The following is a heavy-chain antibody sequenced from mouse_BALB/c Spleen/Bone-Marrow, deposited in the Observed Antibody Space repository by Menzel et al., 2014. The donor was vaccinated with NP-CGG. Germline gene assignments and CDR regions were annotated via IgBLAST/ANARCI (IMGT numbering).Heavy chain of an antibody. V-gene: IGHV14-3*02. D-gene: IGHD2-14*01. Sequence: VQLQPSGAELVKPGASVTLSCTASGFNIKDTYLHWVKQRPEQGLDWIGRIDPAIFTKYDPKFQGKATITADTSSNTAYLHLSSLTSEDTAVYYCASYRYGWYFDVWGAGTTVTVSS. CDR2: IDPAIFT. CDR1: GFNIKDTY. J-gene: IGHJ1*01. CDR3: ASYRYGWYFDV.